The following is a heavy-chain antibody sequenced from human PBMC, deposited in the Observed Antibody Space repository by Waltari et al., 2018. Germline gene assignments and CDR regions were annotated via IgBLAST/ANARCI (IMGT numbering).Heavy chain of an antibody. Sequence: QVQLQQWGAGLLKPSETLSLTCAVYGGSFSGYYWSWIRQPPGKGLEGIGEISHSGTPNYNPSLKSRVTISLDTSKNQFSLKLSSVTAADTAVYYCARQEIIVEVTGDGFDIWGQGTMVTVSS. D-gene: IGHD2-21*02. V-gene: IGHV4-34*01. CDR1: GGSFSGYY. J-gene: IGHJ3*02. CDR3: ARQEIIVEVTGDGFDI. CDR2: ISHSGTP.